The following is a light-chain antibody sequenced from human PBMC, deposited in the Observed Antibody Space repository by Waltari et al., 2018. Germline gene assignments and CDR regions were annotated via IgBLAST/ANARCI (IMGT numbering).Light chain of an antibody. CDR2: KAS. CDR3: QQYNSYSRT. CDR1: KRSSSW. Sequence: DIQMTQSPSTLSASVGDRVTITCRASKRSSSWLAWYQQKPGKAPKLLIYKASSLESGVPSRFSGSGSVTEFTLTISSLQPDDFATYYCQQYNSYSRTFGQGTKVDIK. J-gene: IGKJ1*01. V-gene: IGKV1-5*03.